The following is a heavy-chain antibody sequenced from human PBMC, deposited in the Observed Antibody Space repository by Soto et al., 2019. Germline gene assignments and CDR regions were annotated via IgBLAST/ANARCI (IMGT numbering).Heavy chain of an antibody. Sequence: QGVSMKICCTAADVTFGDYARSWVRQAPGKGLEWVGFIRSKGSGGTSEYAASVKGRFTFSRDDSKSIAYLQMNSLKIEDTAVYYCTRDQPITPWGQGTMVTVSS. CDR2: IRSKGSGGTS. V-gene: IGHV3-49*04. D-gene: IGHD3-10*01. CDR1: DVTFGDYA. J-gene: IGHJ3*01. CDR3: TRDQPITP.